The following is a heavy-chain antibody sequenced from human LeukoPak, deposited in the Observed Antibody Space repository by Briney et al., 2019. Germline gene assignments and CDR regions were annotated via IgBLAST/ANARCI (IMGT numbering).Heavy chain of an antibody. J-gene: IGHJ5*02. D-gene: IGHD3-9*01. V-gene: IGHV1-69*05. Sequence: ASVKVSCKASGGTFSSYAISWVRQAPGQGLEWMGGIIPISGTANYAQKFQGRVTITTDESTSTAYMELSSLRSEDTAVYYCARDAAEDPYYDILTGYYPINWFDPWGQGTLVTVSS. CDR3: ARDAAEDPYYDILTGYYPINWFDP. CDR2: IIPISGTA. CDR1: GGTFSSYA.